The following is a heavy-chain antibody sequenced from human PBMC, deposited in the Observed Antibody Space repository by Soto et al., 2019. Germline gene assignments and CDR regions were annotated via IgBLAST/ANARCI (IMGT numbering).Heavy chain of an antibody. CDR1: GGTFSSYT. D-gene: IGHD2-8*01. CDR3: ARDRGYCTNGVCYTANWFDP. Sequence: SVKVSCKASGGTFSSYTISWVRQAPGQGLEWMGRIIPILGIANYAQKFQGRVTITADKPTSTAYMELSSLRSEDTAVYYCARDRGYCTNGVCYTANWFDPWGQGTLVTAPQ. J-gene: IGHJ5*02. CDR2: IIPILGIA. V-gene: IGHV1-69*04.